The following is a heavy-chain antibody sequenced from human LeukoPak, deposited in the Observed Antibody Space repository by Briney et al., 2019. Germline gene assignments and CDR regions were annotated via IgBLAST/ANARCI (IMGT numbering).Heavy chain of an antibody. J-gene: IGHJ4*02. CDR2: ISDSGIST. V-gene: IGHV3-23*01. CDR3: AKDRTTGYYYFDY. Sequence: GGSLRLSCAASGFTFSSYAMSWVRQAPGKGLEWVSVISDSGISTYYADSVKGRFTISRDNSKNTLYLQMNSLRAEDTAVYHCAKDRTTGYYYFDYWGQGAQVTVSS. D-gene: IGHD3-9*01. CDR1: GFTFSSYA.